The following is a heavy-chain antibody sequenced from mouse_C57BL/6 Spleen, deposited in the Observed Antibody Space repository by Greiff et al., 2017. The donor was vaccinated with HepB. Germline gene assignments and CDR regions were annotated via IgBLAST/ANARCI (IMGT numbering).Heavy chain of an antibody. CDR1: GYAFSSSW. V-gene: IGHV1-82*01. D-gene: IGHD1-1*02. Sequence: QVQLQQSGPELVKPGASVKISCKASGYAFSSSWMNWVKQRPGKGLEWTGRLYPGDGDTNYNGKLKGKATLTADKSSSTSYMQLSSLTSADAAVYVCAVYHYGDPFAYWGQGTLVTVSA. J-gene: IGHJ3*01. CDR2: LYPGDGDT. CDR3: AVYHYGDPFAY.